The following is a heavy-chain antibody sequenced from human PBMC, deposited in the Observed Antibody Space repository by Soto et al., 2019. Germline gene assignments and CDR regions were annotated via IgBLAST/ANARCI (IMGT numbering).Heavy chain of an antibody. CDR3: AGDGGGVYYAYDL. J-gene: IGHJ5*02. D-gene: IGHD3-16*01. Sequence: PVGSLRLSCVASGFPFKNYFMGWIRQSPGKGLEWLSYIGLSTEVVYYSKSVQGRFTISRDNARDSLYLHMTSLTVEDTATYYCAGDGGGVYYAYDLWGQGTMVTVSS. V-gene: IGHV3-11*01. CDR2: IGLSTEVV. CDR1: GFPFKNYF.